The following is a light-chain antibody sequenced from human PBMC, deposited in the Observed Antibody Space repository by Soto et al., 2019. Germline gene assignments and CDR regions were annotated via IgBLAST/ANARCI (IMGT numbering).Light chain of an antibody. CDR1: QSVSSNY. J-gene: IGKJ5*01. CDR3: QQYGTSAPIT. V-gene: IGKV3-20*01. CDR2: GAS. Sequence: EIVLTQSPGTLSLSPGERATLSCRASQSVSSNYLAWYQQKPGQAPSLLIYGASSRATGIPDRFSGSGSGTDVTLTISRLEPEDFGMYYCQQYGTSAPITFGQGTRVEIE.